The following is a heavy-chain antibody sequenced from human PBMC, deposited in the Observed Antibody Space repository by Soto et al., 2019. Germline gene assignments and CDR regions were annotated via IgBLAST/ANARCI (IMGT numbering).Heavy chain of an antibody. CDR2: IMPIFAAP. CDR3: ATGARYCSGGSCYPDD. J-gene: IGHJ4*02. D-gene: IGHD2-15*01. CDR1: GGTISTNV. V-gene: IGHV1-69*06. Sequence: QVQLMQSGAEVKKPGSSVKVSCKASGGTISTNVISWVRQAPGQGLEWMGEIMPIFAAPNNAQKFQGRLKITTDTSTTTVYMELSSLTSEDPAVYFCATGARYCSGGSCYPDDWGQGTLVIVSS.